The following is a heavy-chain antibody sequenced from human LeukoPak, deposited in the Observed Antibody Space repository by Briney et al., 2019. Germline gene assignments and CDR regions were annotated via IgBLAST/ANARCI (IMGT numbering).Heavy chain of an antibody. J-gene: IGHJ6*02. V-gene: IGHV3-23*01. Sequence: GGSLRLSCAASGFTFSSYAMSWVHQTPGKGLEWVSAISGSGGSTYYADSVKGRFTISRDNSKNTLFLQMNSLRAEDTAPYYCAKSVAICFYYGLDVWGQGTTVTVSS. CDR2: ISGSGGST. CDR3: AKSVAICFYYGLDV. D-gene: IGHD3-3*01. CDR1: GFTFSSYA.